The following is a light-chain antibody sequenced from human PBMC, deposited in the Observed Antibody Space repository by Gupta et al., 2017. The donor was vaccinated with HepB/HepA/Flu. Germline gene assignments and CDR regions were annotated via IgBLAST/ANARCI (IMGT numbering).Light chain of an antibody. CDR3: SSYTGSNTLV. V-gene: IGLV2-23*02. CDR2: DVS. CDR1: SSDVGNYNL. Sequence: QSALTQPASVSGSPGQSITIACTGTSSDVGNYNLVSWYQRHPGKAPRFMIYDVSKRPSGVSIRFSGSKSGNTASLTISGLQAEDEADYYCSSYTGSNTLVFGGGTKLTVL. J-gene: IGLJ2*01.